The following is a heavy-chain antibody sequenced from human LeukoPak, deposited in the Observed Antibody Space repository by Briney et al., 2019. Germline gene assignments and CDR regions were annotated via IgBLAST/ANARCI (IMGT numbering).Heavy chain of an antibody. D-gene: IGHD6-13*01. CDR3: ARVKQQLVRLLGRDTTYYYYYYMDV. V-gene: IGHV3-48*04. CDR1: GFTFSSYW. J-gene: IGHJ6*03. Sequence: GGSLRLSCAASGFTFSSYWMTWVRQAPGKGLEWVSYISSSGSTIYYADSVKGRFTISRDNAKNSLFLQMNSLRAEDTAVYFCARVKQQLVRLLGRDTTYYYYYYMDVWGKGTTVTVS. CDR2: ISSSGSTI.